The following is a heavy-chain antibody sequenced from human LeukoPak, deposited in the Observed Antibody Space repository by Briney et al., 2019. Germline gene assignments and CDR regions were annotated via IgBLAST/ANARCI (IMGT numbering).Heavy chain of an antibody. CDR3: ARQSTKYSNGWVFDF. D-gene: IGHD6-19*01. CDR2: IYDSGST. J-gene: IGHJ4*02. V-gene: IGHV4-39*01. Sequence: PSETLSLTCTVSGGSISRSSDYWGWIRQPPGKGLEWIGSIYDSGSTYYNPSLKSRVTISVDTSKNQFSLKLNSVTAADTAIFYCARQSTKYSNGWVFDFWGQGTLVNGLL. CDR1: GGSISRSSDY.